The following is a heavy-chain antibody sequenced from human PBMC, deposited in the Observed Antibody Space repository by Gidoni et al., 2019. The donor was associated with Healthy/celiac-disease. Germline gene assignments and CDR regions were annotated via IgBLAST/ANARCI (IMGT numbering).Heavy chain of an antibody. CDR2: IYYSGST. CDR3: ARNTGYSSSWYYY. Sequence: QLQLQESGPGLVKPSETLSLTCTVSGGSISSSSYYWGWIRQPPGKGLEWIGSIYYSGSTYYNPSLKSRVTISVDTSKNQFSLKLSSVTAADTAVYYCARNTGYSSSWYYYWGQGTLVTVSS. CDR1: GGSISSSSYY. D-gene: IGHD6-13*01. V-gene: IGHV4-39*01. J-gene: IGHJ4*02.